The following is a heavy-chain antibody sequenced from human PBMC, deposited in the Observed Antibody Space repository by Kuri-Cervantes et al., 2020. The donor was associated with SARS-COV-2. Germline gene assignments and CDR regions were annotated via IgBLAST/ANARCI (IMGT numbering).Heavy chain of an antibody. D-gene: IGHD6-13*01. CDR3: ARVDSSLTIDY. V-gene: IGHV4-30-2*01. Sequence: SETLSLTCTVSGGSLSGYSWNWIRQPPGKGLEWIGYIYHSGSTYFNPSLKSRVTLSADRSKNQFSLNLTSVTAAYTAVYYCARVDSSLTIDYWGQGTLVTVSS. J-gene: IGHJ4*02. CDR2: IYHSGST. CDR1: GGSLSGYS.